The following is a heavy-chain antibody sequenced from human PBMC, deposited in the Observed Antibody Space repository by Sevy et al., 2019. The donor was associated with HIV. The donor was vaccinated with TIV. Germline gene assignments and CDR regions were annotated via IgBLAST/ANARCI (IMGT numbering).Heavy chain of an antibody. D-gene: IGHD2-2*01. Sequence: ASVKVSCKVSGYTLTELSMHWVRQAPGKGLEWMGGFDPEDGETIYAQTFQGRVTMTEDTSTDTAYMELSSLRSEDTAVYYCATQAGYCSSTSCYPATNWFDPWGQGTLVTVSS. CDR1: GYTLTELS. CDR2: FDPEDGET. J-gene: IGHJ5*02. CDR3: ATQAGYCSSTSCYPATNWFDP. V-gene: IGHV1-24*01.